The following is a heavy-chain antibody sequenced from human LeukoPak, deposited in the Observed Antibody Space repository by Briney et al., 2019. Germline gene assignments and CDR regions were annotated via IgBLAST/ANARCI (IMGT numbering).Heavy chain of an antibody. CDR3: AKDPRVSYGDYIIR. CDR1: GGSISSSSYY. D-gene: IGHD4-17*01. V-gene: IGHV4-39*07. CDR2: IYYSGST. J-gene: IGHJ4*02. Sequence: SETLSPTCTVSGGSISSSSYYWGWIRQPPGKGLEWIGSIYYSGSTYYNPSLKSRVTISVDTSKNQFSLKLSSVTAADTAVYYCAKDPRVSYGDYIIRWGQGTLVIVSS.